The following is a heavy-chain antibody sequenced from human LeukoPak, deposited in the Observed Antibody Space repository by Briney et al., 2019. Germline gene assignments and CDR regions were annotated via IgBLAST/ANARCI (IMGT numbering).Heavy chain of an antibody. CDR3: ARSMNYYDSSGYYYYYYYMDV. J-gene: IGHJ6*03. CDR2: FFYSGST. V-gene: IGHV4-39*07. Sequence: PSETLSLTCTVSGDSISTSTYYWGWIRQPPGKGLEWIGSFFYSGSTYYNPSLKSRVTISVDTSKNQFSLKLSSVTAADTAVYYCARSMNYYDSSGYYYYYYYMDVWGKGTTVTVSS. D-gene: IGHD3-22*01. CDR1: GDSISTSTYY.